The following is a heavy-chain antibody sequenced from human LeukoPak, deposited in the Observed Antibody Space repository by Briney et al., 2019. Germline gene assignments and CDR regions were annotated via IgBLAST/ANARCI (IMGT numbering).Heavy chain of an antibody. CDR1: GGTFSSYA. Sequence: VASVKVSCKASGGTFSSYAISWVRQAPGQGLEWMGGIIPIFGTANYAQKFQGRVTITADESTSTAYMELSSLRSEDTAVYYCARELMVRGVNPWGQGTLVTVSS. CDR3: ARELMVRGVNP. J-gene: IGHJ4*02. V-gene: IGHV1-69*01. CDR2: IIPIFGTA. D-gene: IGHD3-10*01.